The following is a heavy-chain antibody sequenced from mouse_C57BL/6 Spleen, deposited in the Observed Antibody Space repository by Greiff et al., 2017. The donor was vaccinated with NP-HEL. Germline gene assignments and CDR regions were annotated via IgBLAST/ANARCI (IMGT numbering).Heavy chain of an antibody. CDR1: GYTFTDYN. V-gene: IGHV1-22*01. CDR2: INPNNGGT. D-gene: IGHD1-1*01. Sequence: EVQLQQSGPELVKPGASVKMSCKASGYTFTDYNMHWVKQSHGKSLEWIGYINPNNGGTSYNQKFKGKATLTVNKSSSTAYMELRSLTSEDSAVYYCARSGLTTVVAKGAMNYWGQGTSVTVSS. J-gene: IGHJ4*01. CDR3: ARSGLTTVVAKGAMNY.